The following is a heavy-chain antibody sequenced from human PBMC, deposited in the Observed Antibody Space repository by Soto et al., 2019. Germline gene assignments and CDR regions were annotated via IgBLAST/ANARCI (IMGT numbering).Heavy chain of an antibody. CDR2: MNAGVGNT. D-gene: IGHD5-18*01. Sequence: HVELVQSGADVKKPWASVTISCKASGYTFTDYALHWVPQAPEQRLEWMGWMNAGVGNTLYSQKFQGRITITRDTSASTAYMELNSLKSEDTAIYYCARDTGYTFGSLNYWGPGTLVTVSS. J-gene: IGHJ4*02. CDR3: ARDTGYTFGSLNY. V-gene: IGHV1-3*01. CDR1: GYTFTDYA.